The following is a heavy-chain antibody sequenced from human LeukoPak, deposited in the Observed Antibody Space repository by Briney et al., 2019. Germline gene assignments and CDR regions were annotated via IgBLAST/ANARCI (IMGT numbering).Heavy chain of an antibody. J-gene: IGHJ4*02. CDR3: AKDVAAREEIFDY. CDR1: GFTFSSYG. D-gene: IGHD6-6*01. Sequence: PGGSLRLSCAASGFTFSSYGMHWVRQAPGKGLEWVAVISYDGSNKYYADSVKGRFTISRDNSKNTLYLQMNSLRAEDTAVYYCAKDVAAREEIFDYWGQGTLVTVSS. CDR2: ISYDGSNK. V-gene: IGHV3-30*18.